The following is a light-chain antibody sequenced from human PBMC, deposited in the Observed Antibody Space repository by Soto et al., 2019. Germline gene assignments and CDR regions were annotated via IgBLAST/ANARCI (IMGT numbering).Light chain of an antibody. CDR3: CSYAASGTLV. CDR2: EGS. Sequence: QSALTQPASVSGSLGQSITISCTGTSSDVGSYNLVSWYQHHPGKAPKLMIYEGSKRPSGVSNRFSGSKSGNTASLTISGLQAEDEADYYCCSYAASGTLVFGGGTKLTVL. V-gene: IGLV2-23*01. J-gene: IGLJ2*01. CDR1: SSDVGSYNL.